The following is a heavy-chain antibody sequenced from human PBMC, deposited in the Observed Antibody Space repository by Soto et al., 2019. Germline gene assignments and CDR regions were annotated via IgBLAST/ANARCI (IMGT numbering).Heavy chain of an antibody. J-gene: IGHJ4*02. Sequence: QVQLVQSGAEVKKPGSSVKVSCKASGGTFSSYAISWVDRPPGQGLRGWGGIFPIFGKANYAQKCQGRVTITADKSTSTAYMELSSLRSEDTAVYYCARENDSSGYYYGSFDYWGQGTLVTVSS. CDR3: ARENDSSGYYYGSFDY. CDR1: GGTFSSYA. CDR2: IFPIFGKA. V-gene: IGHV1-69*06. D-gene: IGHD3-22*01.